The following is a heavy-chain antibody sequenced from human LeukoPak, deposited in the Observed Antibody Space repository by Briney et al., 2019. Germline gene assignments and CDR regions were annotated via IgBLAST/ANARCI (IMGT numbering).Heavy chain of an antibody. V-gene: IGHV1-8*01. J-gene: IGHJ4*02. CDR2: MNPNSGNT. CDR1: GYTFTSYD. CDR3: ARGSTMVRGASLGY. D-gene: IGHD3-10*01. Sequence: ASVKVSCKASGYTFTSYDINWVRQATGQGLEWMGWMNPNSGNTGYAQKFQGRVTMTRNTSISTAYMELSSLRSEDTAVYYCARGSTMVRGASLGYWGQGTLVTVSS.